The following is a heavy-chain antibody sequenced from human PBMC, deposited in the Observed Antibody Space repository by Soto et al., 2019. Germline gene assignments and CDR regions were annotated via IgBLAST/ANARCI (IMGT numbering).Heavy chain of an antibody. J-gene: IGHJ4*02. V-gene: IGHV5-10-1*01. CDR2: IDPSDSYT. CDR1: GYSFTIYW. CDR3: ARLDYYDSSGYSSFDY. D-gene: IGHD3-22*01. Sequence: GESLKISCKGSGYSFTIYWISWVRQMPGKGLEWMGRIDPSDSYTNYSPSFQGHVTISADKSISTAYLQWSSLKASDTAMYYCARLDYYDSSGYSSFDYWGQGTLVTVSS.